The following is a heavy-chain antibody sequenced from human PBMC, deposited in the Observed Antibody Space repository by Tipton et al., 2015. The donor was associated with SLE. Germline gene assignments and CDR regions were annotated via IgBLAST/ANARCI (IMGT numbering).Heavy chain of an antibody. J-gene: IGHJ5*02. V-gene: IGHV4-61*02. D-gene: IGHD3-16*01. CDR1: GGSIISGDYY. CDR3: ARDFRAFGTWFDP. CDR2: IYSTGAT. Sequence: TLSLTCTVSGGSIISGDYYWSWIRQPAGKGLEWIGRIYSTGATNYNPSLKSRVTISVDTSKNQFSLKLTSVTAADTAVYYCARDFRAFGTWFDPWGQGTLVTVSS.